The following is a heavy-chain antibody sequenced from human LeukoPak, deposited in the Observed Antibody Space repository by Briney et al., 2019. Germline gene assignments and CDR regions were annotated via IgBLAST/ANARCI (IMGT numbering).Heavy chain of an antibody. D-gene: IGHD4-17*01. J-gene: IGHJ4*02. Sequence: GASVKVSCRASGYTFTSYGISWVRQAPGQGLEWMGWISAYNGNTNYAQRLQGRVTMTTDTSTSTAYMELRSLRSDDTAVYYCARDVEPRWGDYEDYWGQGTLVTVSS. V-gene: IGHV1-18*01. CDR1: GYTFTSYG. CDR2: ISAYNGNT. CDR3: ARDVEPRWGDYEDY.